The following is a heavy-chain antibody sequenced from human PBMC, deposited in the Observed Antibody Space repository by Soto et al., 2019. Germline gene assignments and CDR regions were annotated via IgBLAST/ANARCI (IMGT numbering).Heavy chain of an antibody. Sequence: ASVKVSWKAAGYTFTGYGVGRGRQAPGQGLEWMGWISAYNGNTNYAQKLQGRVTMTTDTSKNQFSLQLKSVTPEDTAVYYWVRDRYSSSGWFDPWGQGTPVSVSS. CDR1: GYTFTGYG. CDR2: ISAYNGNT. D-gene: IGHD3-10*01. J-gene: IGHJ5*02. V-gene: IGHV1-18*01. CDR3: VRDRYSSSGWFDP.